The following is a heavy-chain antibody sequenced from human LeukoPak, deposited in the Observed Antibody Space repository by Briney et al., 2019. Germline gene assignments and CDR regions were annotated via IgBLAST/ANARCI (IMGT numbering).Heavy chain of an antibody. CDR3: ARDRGMGDIVVVPAAYNWFDP. CDR2: IIPIFGTA. CDR1: GYTFTSYG. J-gene: IGHJ5*02. D-gene: IGHD2-2*01. V-gene: IGHV1-69*13. Sequence: SVKVSCKASGYTFTSYGISWVRQAPGQGLEWMGGIIPIFGTANYAQKFQGRVTITADESTSTAYMELSSLRSEDTAVYYCARDRGMGDIVVVPAAYNWFDPWGQGTLVTVSS.